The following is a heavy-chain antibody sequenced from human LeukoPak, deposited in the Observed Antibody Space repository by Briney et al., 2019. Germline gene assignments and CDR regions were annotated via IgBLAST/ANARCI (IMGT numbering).Heavy chain of an antibody. V-gene: IGHV4-39*01. Sequence: SETLSLTCTVSGGSISSSSYYWGWIRQPPGKGLEWIGNIYYSGSTYYNPSLKSRVTISVDTSKNQFSLKLSSVTAADTAVYYCARQAIFGVVAKTDYMDVWGKGTTVTVSS. D-gene: IGHD3-3*01. CDR2: IYYSGST. CDR1: GGSISSSSYY. CDR3: ARQAIFGVVAKTDYMDV. J-gene: IGHJ6*03.